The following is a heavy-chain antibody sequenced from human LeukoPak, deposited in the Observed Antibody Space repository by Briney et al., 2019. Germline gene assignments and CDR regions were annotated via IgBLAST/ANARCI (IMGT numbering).Heavy chain of an antibody. V-gene: IGHV4-4*02. CDR2: IYHSGST. CDR3: ASAPAGYSSGWSDY. D-gene: IGHD6-19*01. Sequence: SGTLSLTCAVSGGSISSSNWWSWVRQPPGKGLVWIGEIYHSGSTNYNPSLKSRVTISVDKSKNQFSLKLSSVTAADTAVYYCASAPAGYSSGWSDYWGQGTLVTVSS. CDR1: GGSISSSNW. J-gene: IGHJ4*02.